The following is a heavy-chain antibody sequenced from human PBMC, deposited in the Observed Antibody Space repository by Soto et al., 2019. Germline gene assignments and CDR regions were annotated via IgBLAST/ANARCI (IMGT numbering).Heavy chain of an antibody. D-gene: IGHD3-10*01. V-gene: IGHV3-23*01. Sequence: EVQLLESGGGLVQPGGSLRLSCAASGFTFSSNAMSWVRQAPGKGLEWVSGISGSGVTTYYADSVKGRFTISRDNSKNTLYLQMNGLRAEDTAVSYWAKDHPAGTPGWRQGSLVTVSA. J-gene: IGHJ4*02. CDR1: GFTFSSNA. CDR2: ISGSGVTT. CDR3: AKDHPAGTPG.